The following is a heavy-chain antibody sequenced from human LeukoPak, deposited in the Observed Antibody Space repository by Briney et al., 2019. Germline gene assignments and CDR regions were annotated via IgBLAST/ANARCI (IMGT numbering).Heavy chain of an antibody. CDR2: ISASGGTT. CDR1: GFTFSSHA. CDR3: AKDYCSSAICPADY. V-gene: IGHV3-23*01. D-gene: IGHD6-19*01. Sequence: GGSLRLSCTASGFTFSSHAMSWVRQAAGKRLEWVSGISASGGTTFHADSVKGRFTISRDNSKKVLYLQMNSLRADDTAIYYCAKDYCSSAICPADYWGQGTRVTVSS. J-gene: IGHJ4*02.